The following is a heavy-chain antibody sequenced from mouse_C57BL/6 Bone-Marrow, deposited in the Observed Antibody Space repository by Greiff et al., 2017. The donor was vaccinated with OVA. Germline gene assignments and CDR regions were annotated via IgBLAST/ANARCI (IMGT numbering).Heavy chain of an antibody. J-gene: IGHJ3*01. CDR1: GYAFSSSW. V-gene: IGHV1-82*01. CDR3: ARWRGAWFAY. CDR2: IYPGDGDP. Sequence: VQLQESGPELVKPGASVKISCKASGYAFSSSWMNWVKQRPGKGLEWIGRIYPGDGDPNYNGKFKGKATLTADKYSSTAYMQLSSLTSEDSAVYFCARWRGAWFAYWGQGTLVTVSA.